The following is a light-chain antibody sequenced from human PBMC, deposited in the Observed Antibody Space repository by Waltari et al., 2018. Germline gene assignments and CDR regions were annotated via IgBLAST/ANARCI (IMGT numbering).Light chain of an antibody. J-gene: IGKJ4*01. CDR1: QSISSY. V-gene: IGKV1-39*01. Sequence: DIQITKSPSSLSASVGDRVTITCRASQSISSYLNWYQQKPGKAPKLLIYAASSLQSGVPSRFSGSGSGTDFTLTISSLQPEDFATYYCQQSYSTPLTVGGGTKVEIK. CDR3: QQSYSTPLT. CDR2: AAS.